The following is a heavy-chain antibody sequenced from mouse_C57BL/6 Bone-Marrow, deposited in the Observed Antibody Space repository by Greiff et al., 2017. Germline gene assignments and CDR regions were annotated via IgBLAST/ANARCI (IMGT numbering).Heavy chain of an antibody. CDR3: TNDRLWLRRFAY. V-gene: IGHV14-4*01. D-gene: IGHD2-2*01. CDR2: IDPENGDT. CDR1: GFNIKDDY. J-gene: IGHJ3*01. Sequence: VQLQQSGAELVRPGASVKLSCTASGFNIKDDYMHWVKQRPEQGLEWIGWIDPENGDTESASKFQGKATITADTSSNTAYLQLSSLTSEDTAVYYCTNDRLWLRRFAYWGQGTLVTVSA.